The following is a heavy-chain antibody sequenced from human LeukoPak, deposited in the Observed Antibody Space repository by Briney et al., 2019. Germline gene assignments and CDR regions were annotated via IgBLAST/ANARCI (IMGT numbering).Heavy chain of an antibody. CDR3: ARGLNYDYVWGSYRYTNGDY. CDR1: GFTFSSYS. D-gene: IGHD3-16*02. V-gene: IGHV3-48*01. J-gene: IGHJ4*02. CDR2: ISSSSSTI. Sequence: QPGGSLRLSCAASGFTFSSYSMNWVRQAPGKGLEWVSYISSSSSTIYYADSVKGRFTISRDNAKNSLYLQMNSLRAEDTAVYYCARGLNYDYVWGSYRYTNGDYWGQGTLVTVSS.